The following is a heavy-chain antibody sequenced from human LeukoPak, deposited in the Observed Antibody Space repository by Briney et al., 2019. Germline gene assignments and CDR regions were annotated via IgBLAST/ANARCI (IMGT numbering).Heavy chain of an antibody. D-gene: IGHD3-22*01. Sequence: GGSLRLSCAASGFTVSSNYMSWVRQAPGKGLEWVSVIYSGGSTYYADSVKGRFTISRDNYKNTLYLQMNSLRAEDTAVYYCASSRRDYYDSSMDVWGQGTTVTVSS. CDR3: ASSRRDYYDSSMDV. V-gene: IGHV3-66*01. CDR1: GFTVSSNY. CDR2: IYSGGST. J-gene: IGHJ6*02.